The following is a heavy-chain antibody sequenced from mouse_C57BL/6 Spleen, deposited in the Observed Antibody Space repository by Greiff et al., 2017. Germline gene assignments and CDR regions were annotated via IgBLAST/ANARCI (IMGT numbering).Heavy chain of an antibody. CDR3: VRQELRGWYFEV. V-gene: IGHV10-1*01. D-gene: IGHD1-1*01. CDR2: IRSKSNNYAT. CDR1: GFSFNTYA. J-gene: IGHJ1*03. Sequence: DVMLVESGGGLVQPKGSLKLSCAASGFSFNTYAMNWVRQAPGKGLEWVARIRSKSNNYATYYADSVKDRFTISRDDSESMLYLQMNNLKTEDTAMYYCVRQELRGWYFEVWGTGTTVTVSS.